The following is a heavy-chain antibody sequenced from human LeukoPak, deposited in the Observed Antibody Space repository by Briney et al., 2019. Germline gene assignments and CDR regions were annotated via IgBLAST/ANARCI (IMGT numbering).Heavy chain of an antibody. J-gene: IGHJ4*02. CDR1: GGSISSSNW. V-gene: IGHV4-4*02. D-gene: IGHD6-19*01. CDR2: IYHSGNT. CDR3: ASGDSSGWSYEHDY. Sequence: SGTLSLTCAVSGGSISSSNWWSWVRQPPGRGLEWIGEIYHSGNTKYNPSLKSRVTISVDKSNNQFSLKLTSVTAADTAVYFCASGDSSGWSYEHDYWGQGTQVTVSA.